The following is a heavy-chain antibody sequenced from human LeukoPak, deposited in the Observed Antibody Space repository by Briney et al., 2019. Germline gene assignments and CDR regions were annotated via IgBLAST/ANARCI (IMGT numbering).Heavy chain of an antibody. J-gene: IGHJ4*02. V-gene: IGHV5-51*01. Sequence: KRGESLKISCKASGYRFTTYWIGWVRQMPGKGLEWMGIIYPGDSDTRYSPSFEGQVTISADKSFTTAYLQWSSLKASDTAMYYCARQITDQSSGYDSIDYWGQGTLVTVSS. D-gene: IGHD5-12*01. CDR2: IYPGDSDT. CDR3: ARQITDQSSGYDSIDY. CDR1: GYRFTTYW.